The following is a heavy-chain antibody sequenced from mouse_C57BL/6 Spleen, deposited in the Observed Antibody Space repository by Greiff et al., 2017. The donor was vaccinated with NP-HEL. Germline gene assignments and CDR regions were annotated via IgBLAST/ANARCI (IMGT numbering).Heavy chain of an antibody. D-gene: IGHD1-1*01. Sequence: VKLMESGPGLVQPSQSLSITCTVSGFSLTSYGVPWVRQSPGTGLEWLGVICSGGSTDYYAAFISRLCIRKDNSKSQVFFKRNSLQADDTAIYYCARNYYYGSSYGYFDVWGTGTTVTVSS. CDR2: ICSGGST. CDR3: ARNYYYGSSYGYFDV. J-gene: IGHJ1*03. V-gene: IGHV2-2*01. CDR1: GFSLTSYG.